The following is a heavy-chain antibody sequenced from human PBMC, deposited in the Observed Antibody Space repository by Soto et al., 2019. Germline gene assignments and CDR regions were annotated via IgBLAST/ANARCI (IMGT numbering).Heavy chain of an antibody. V-gene: IGHV4-59*08. J-gene: IGHJ5*02. CDR1: GGSISSYY. CDR2: IYYSGST. Sequence: PSETLSLTCTVSGGSISSYYWSWIRQPPGKGLEWIGYIYYSGSTNYNPSLKSRVTISVDTSKNQFSLKLSSVTAADTAVYYCARHLPPTSDILTRYHAHNWFDPWGQGTLVTVSS. CDR3: ARHLPPTSDILTRYHAHNWFDP. D-gene: IGHD3-9*01.